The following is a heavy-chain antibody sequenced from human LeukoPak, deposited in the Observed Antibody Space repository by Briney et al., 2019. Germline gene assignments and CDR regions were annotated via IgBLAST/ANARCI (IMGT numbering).Heavy chain of an antibody. Sequence: ASVKVSCKASGYTFTGYYMHWVRQAPGQGLEWMGWINPNSGGTNYAQKFQGRVTMTRDTSISTAYMELSRLRSEDTAVYYCASHSSSWYNQWVTFDYWGQGTLVTVSS. CDR3: ASHSSSWYNQWVTFDY. D-gene: IGHD6-13*01. J-gene: IGHJ4*02. CDR2: INPNSGGT. CDR1: GYTFTGYY. V-gene: IGHV1-2*02.